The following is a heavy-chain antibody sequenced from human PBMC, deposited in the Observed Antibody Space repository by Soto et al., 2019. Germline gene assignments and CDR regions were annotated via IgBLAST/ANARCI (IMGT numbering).Heavy chain of an antibody. CDR3: ATSPNYYYDSSGLLDY. Sequence: SETLSLTCTVSGGSISSGDYYWSWIRQPPGKGLEWIGYIYYSGSTYYNPSLKSRVTISVDTSKNQFSLKLSSVTAADTAVYYCATSPNYYYDSSGLLDYWGQGTLVTVSS. D-gene: IGHD3-22*01. CDR1: GGSISSGDYY. J-gene: IGHJ4*02. V-gene: IGHV4-30-4*01. CDR2: IYYSGST.